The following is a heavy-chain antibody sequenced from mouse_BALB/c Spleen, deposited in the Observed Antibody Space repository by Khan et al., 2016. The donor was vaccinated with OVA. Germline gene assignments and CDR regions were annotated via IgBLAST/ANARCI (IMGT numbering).Heavy chain of an antibody. D-gene: IGHD1-3*01. V-gene: IGHV5-6-3*01. CDR2: IDSNGGST. CDR3: ARSAK. Sequence: EVELVESGGGIVQPGGSLKRSCAASIFTISSYGMSSVSQSPDKSLELVATIDSNGGSTDYTDSLKRRFTISADNANNTPYLQLRSLNSEDTAIYCCARSAKWGQGTTLTVSS. CDR1: IFTISSYG. J-gene: IGHJ2*01.